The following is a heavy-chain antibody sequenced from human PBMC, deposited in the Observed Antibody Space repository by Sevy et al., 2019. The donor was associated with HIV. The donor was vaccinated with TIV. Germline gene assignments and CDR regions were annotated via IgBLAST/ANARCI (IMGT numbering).Heavy chain of an antibody. Sequence: GGSLRLSCIASGFTLSSYAMSWVRQAPGKGLEWVSAISGSGGRTYYADSVKGRFTISRDNSKNTLYLQMNSLRAEDTAVYYCAKESRGVNYFAFDIWGQGTMVTVSS. V-gene: IGHV3-23*01. CDR1: GFTLSSYA. CDR2: ISGSGGRT. J-gene: IGHJ3*02. CDR3: AKESRGVNYFAFDI. D-gene: IGHD3-10*01.